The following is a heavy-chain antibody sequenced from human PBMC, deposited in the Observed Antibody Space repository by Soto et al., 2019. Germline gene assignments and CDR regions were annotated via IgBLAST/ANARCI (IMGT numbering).Heavy chain of an antibody. V-gene: IGHV3-74*01. CDR1: GFTFNTHW. D-gene: IGHD1-26*01. CDR3: ARGGAMGVDY. J-gene: IGHJ4*02. Sequence: EVQLLESGGGVVQPGGALRLPCTASGFTFNTHWMHWIRQAPGKGLVWVSRIYFDGITTNYSDSAKCRLTVSRDKAKNTVYRHVNTLRDEDTAVYYRARGGAMGVDYGGQGTLVTVSS. CDR2: IYFDGITT.